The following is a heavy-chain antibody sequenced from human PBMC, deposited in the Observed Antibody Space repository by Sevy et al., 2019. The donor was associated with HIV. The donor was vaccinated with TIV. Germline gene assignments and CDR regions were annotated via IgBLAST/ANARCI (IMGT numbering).Heavy chain of an antibody. CDR2: IYSDGST. J-gene: IGHJ4*02. V-gene: IGHV3-66*01. D-gene: IGHD5-18*01. Sequence: GGSLRLSCAASGFPVSSNYMSWVRQAPGKGLEWVSVIYSDGSTYHADSVKGRSTISRDNSKNTLYLQMNSLRVEDTAVYYCARGKSGYGYGLDYWGQGTLVTVSS. CDR3: ARGKSGYGYGLDY. CDR1: GFPVSSNY.